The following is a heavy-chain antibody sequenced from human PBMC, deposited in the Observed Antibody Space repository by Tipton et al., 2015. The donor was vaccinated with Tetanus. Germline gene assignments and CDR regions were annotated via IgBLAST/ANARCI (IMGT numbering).Heavy chain of an antibody. Sequence: TLSLTCTVSRGSISSDIYNWGWIRQPPGRGLQWIGYIYYSGSTNYNPSLKSRVTISVDTSKNQFSLKLSSVTAADTAVYYCASSYYDFWSGYLNWFDPWGQGTLVTVSS. V-gene: IGHV4-61*01. CDR1: RGSISSDIYN. J-gene: IGHJ5*02. CDR2: IYYSGST. D-gene: IGHD3-3*01. CDR3: ASSYYDFWSGYLNWFDP.